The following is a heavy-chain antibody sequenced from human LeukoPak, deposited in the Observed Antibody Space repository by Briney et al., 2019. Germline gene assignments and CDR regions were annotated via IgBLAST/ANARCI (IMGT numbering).Heavy chain of an antibody. CDR1: GYTFTIYD. J-gene: IGHJ6*02. CDR2: MNPNSGNT. D-gene: IGHD3-3*01. V-gene: IGHV1-8*01. Sequence: ASVKVSCKASGYTFTIYDINWVRQAPGQGLEWMGWMNPNSGNTGYAQKFQGRVTMTRNTSISTAYMELSSLRSEDTAVYYCARGGSGYTIFGVVIGYYGMDVWGQGTTVTVSS. CDR3: ARGGSGYTIFGVVIGYYGMDV.